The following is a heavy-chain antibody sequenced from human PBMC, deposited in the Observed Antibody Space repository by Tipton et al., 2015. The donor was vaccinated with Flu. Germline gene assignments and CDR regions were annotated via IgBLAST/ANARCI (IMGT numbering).Heavy chain of an antibody. Sequence: QLVQSGAEVKKPGASVKVSCKASGYTFTSYYMHWVRQAPGQGLEWIGEIYHSGSTNYNPSLKSRVTISVDKSKNQFSLKLSSVTAADTAVYYCASWLSSSWYSSYFDYWGQGTLVTVSS. CDR2: IYHSGST. J-gene: IGHJ4*02. CDR3: ASWLSSSWYSSYFDY. CDR1: GYTFTSYY. V-gene: IGHV1-46*01. D-gene: IGHD6-13*01.